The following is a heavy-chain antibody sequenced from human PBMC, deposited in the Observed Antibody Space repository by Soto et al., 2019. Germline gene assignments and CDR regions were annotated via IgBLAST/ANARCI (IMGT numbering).Heavy chain of an antibody. CDR3: ARHGATMVRGVITPWWFDP. CDR2: ISYSGNT. CDR1: GGSASSGSYY. D-gene: IGHD3-10*01. J-gene: IGHJ5*02. Sequence: PSETLSLTCTVSGGSASSGSYYWSWIRQPPGKGLEWIGTISYSGNTNYNPSLKSRVTISVDTSKNQFSLKLSSVTAADTAVYYCARHGATMVRGVITPWWFDPWGQGTLVTVSS. V-gene: IGHV4-61*01.